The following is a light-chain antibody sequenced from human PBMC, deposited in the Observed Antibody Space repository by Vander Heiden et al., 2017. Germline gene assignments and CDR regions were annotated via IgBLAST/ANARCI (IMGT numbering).Light chain of an antibody. Sequence: QSALTQPASVSGSPGQSITISCTGTSSDVGGYNFVSWYQQHPGKAHELMIYEVSNRPSGVSNRFSGSKSGNTASLTISGLQAEDEADYYCSSYTSSSFYVFGTGTKVTVL. J-gene: IGLJ1*01. V-gene: IGLV2-14*01. CDR3: SSYTSSSFYV. CDR2: EVS. CDR1: SSDVGGYNF.